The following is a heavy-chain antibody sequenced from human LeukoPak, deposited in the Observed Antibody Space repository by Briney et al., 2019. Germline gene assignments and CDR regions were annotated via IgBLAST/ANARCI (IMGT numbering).Heavy chain of an antibody. D-gene: IGHD6-19*01. Sequence: GGSLRLSCAASGFTFSNAWTSWVRQAPGKGLEWVGRIKSKTDGGTTDYAAPVKGRFTISRDDSKNTLYLQMNSLKTEDTAVYYCTTSQYSSASFDYWGQGTLVTVSS. CDR3: TTSQYSSASFDY. J-gene: IGHJ4*02. CDR2: IKSKTDGGTT. V-gene: IGHV3-15*01. CDR1: GFTFSNAW.